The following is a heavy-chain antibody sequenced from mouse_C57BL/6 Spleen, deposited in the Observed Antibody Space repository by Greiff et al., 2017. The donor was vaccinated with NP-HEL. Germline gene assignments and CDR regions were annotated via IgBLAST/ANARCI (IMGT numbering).Heavy chain of an antibody. Sequence: EVKLMESGPELVKPGASVKMSCKASGYTFTDYNMHWVKQSHGKSLEWIGYINPNNGGTSYNQKFKGKATLTVNKSSSTAYMELRSLTSEDSAVYYCARYDYDLYFDYWGQGTTLTVSS. CDR1: GYTFTDYN. J-gene: IGHJ2*01. CDR2: INPNNGGT. CDR3: ARYDYDLYFDY. V-gene: IGHV1-22*01. D-gene: IGHD2-4*01.